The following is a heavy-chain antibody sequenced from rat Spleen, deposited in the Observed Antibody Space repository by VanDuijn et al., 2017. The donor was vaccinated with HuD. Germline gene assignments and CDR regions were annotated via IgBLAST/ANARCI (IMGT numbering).Heavy chain of an antibody. Sequence: QVQLKESGPGLVQPSQTLSLTCTVSGFSLSNYGLIWVRQPPGKGLEWMGGLWGDGSTDYNSTLNYRLSISRDTSKSQVFLKMNNLQTEDTAMHFCARSDFSSPYFFDYWGQGVMVTVSS. CDR3: ARSDFSSPYFFDY. V-gene: IGHV2S61*01. CDR1: GFSLSNYG. D-gene: IGHD1-2*01. J-gene: IGHJ2*01. CDR2: LWGDGST.